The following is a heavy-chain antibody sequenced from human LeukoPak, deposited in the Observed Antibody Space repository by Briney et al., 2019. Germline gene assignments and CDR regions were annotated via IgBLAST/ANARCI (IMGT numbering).Heavy chain of an antibody. CDR2: IWYDGSNK. V-gene: IGHV3-33*07. CDR1: GFTFSSYG. D-gene: IGHD7-27*01. J-gene: IGHJ2*01. Sequence: GGSLRLSCAASGFTFSSYGMYWVGQATGKGVEWVAVIWYDGSNKYYADSVKGRFTISRDNSKNTLYLEMNSLRAEDTAVYYCARVMGMPGFLDLWGRGTLVTVSS. CDR3: ARVMGMPGFLDL.